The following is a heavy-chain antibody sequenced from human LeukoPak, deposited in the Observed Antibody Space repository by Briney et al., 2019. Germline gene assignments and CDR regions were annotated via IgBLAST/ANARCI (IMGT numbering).Heavy chain of an antibody. J-gene: IGHJ4*02. V-gene: IGHV4-59*01. CDR3: ARDKLELPYY. Sequence: KPSETLSLTCTVSGGSISSYYWRWIRQPPGKGLEWIGYIYYSGSTNYNPSLKSRVTTSVDTSKNQFSLKLSSVTAADTAVYYCARDKLELPYYWGQGTLVTVSS. D-gene: IGHD1-7*01. CDR1: GGSISSYY. CDR2: IYYSGST.